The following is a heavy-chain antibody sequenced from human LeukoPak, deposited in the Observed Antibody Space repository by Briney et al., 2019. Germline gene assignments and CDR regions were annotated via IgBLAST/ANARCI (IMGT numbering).Heavy chain of an antibody. CDR2: IKEDGSET. V-gene: IGHV3-7*01. D-gene: IGHD3-22*01. CDR3: ATYSSLNRREFQY. CDR1: GFTFKKYW. Sequence: GGSLRLSCAASGFTFKKYWMNWVRQVPGKGLECLANIKEDGSETYYADSVKGRFTISRDNPKNSLYLQMNSLRAEDTAVYYCATYSSLNRREFQYWGQGTLLTVSS. J-gene: IGHJ1*01.